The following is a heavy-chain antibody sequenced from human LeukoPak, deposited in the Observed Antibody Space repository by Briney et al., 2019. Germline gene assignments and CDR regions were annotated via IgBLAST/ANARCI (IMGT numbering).Heavy chain of an antibody. CDR3: ARDRASGWHTTWFDP. J-gene: IGHJ5*02. CDR1: GGSISSSSYY. CDR2: IYYSGST. D-gene: IGHD6-19*01. Sequence: PSETLSLTCTVSGGSISSSSYYWGWIRQPPGKGLEWIGSIYYSGSTYYNPSLKSRVTISVDTSKNQFSLKLSSVTAADTAVYYCARDRASGWHTTWFDPWGQGTLVTVSS. V-gene: IGHV4-39*07.